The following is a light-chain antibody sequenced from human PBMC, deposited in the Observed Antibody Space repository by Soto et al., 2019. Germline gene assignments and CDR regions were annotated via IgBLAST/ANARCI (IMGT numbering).Light chain of an antibody. CDR3: SSYTSSNSMV. V-gene: IGLV2-14*01. CDR1: SSDVGGYNY. CDR2: DVS. J-gene: IGLJ2*01. Sequence: QSALTQPASVSGSPGQSITISCTGTSSDVGGYNYVSWYQQHPGKAPKLMIYDVSNRPSGVSNRFSGSKSGNTASLTISGLQADDEAAYYCSSYTSSNSMVFGGGTKLTVL.